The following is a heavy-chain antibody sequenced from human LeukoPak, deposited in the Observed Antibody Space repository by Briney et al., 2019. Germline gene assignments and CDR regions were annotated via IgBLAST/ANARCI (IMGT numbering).Heavy chain of an antibody. V-gene: IGHV3-30*18. CDR2: ISYDGSNK. CDR3: AKDSGSYYFDY. CDR1: GFTFSSYG. J-gene: IGHJ4*02. D-gene: IGHD1-26*01. Sequence: GGSLRLSCAASGFTFSSYGMHWVRQAPGKGLEWVAVISYDGSNKYYADSVKGRFTISRGNSKNTLYLQMNSLRAEDTAVYYCAKDSGSYYFDYWGQGTLVTASS.